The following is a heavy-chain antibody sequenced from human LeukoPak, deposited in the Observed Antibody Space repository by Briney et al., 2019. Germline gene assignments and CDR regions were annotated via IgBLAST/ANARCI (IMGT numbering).Heavy chain of an antibody. Sequence: GGSLRLSCAVSGFTFSDYYMSWIRQAPGKGLEWVSYISSSGSTIYYADSVKGRFTISRDNAKNSLYLQMNSLRAEDTAVYYCARDRYYYYYGMDVWGQGTTVTVSS. V-gene: IGHV3-11*01. J-gene: IGHJ6*02. CDR2: ISSSGSTI. CDR3: ARDRYYYYYGMDV. CDR1: GFTFSDYY.